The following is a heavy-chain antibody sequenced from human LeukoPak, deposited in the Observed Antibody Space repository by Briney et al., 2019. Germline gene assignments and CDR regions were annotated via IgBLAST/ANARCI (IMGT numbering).Heavy chain of an antibody. D-gene: IGHD3-16*01. CDR3: ANDLRLGGRGPEN. CDR1: GFTFSSYE. V-gene: IGHV3-48*03. J-gene: IGHJ4*02. Sequence: PGGSLRLSCAASGFTFSSYEMNWVRQAPGKGLEWVSYISTSGTTIYYADSVKGRFTISRDNAKNSLYLQMNSLRAENTAVYFCANDLRLGGRGPENWGQGTLVTVSS. CDR2: ISTSGTTI.